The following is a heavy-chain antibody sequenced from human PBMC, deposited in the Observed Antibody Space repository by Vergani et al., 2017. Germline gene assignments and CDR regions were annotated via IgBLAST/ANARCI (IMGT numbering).Heavy chain of an antibody. Sequence: EVHLEESGGGLVQPGGSLRLSCAASGFTFWDYYMAWIRLAPGKGLDWVASIKRDGTETFYVDSVKGRFTISRDNAKTTLYLQMNSLRDEDRGVYYCARSSGGSAPYLHYWGQGTLVTVAS. CDR2: IKRDGTET. CDR3: ARSSGGSAPYLHY. D-gene: IGHD2-15*01. CDR1: GFTFWDYY. V-gene: IGHV3-7*01. J-gene: IGHJ1*01.